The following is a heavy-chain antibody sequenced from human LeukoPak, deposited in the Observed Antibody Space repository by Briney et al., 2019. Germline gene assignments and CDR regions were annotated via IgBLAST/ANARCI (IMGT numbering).Heavy chain of an antibody. CDR3: ARRVNYGAYFDY. V-gene: IGHV4-4*07. Sequence: WGTLSLTCTVSGASISNYYWSWIRQPAGKGLEWIGRIYPSGSTNYNLSLKSRVTMSVDTSKNQFSLKLRSLTAADTAVYYCARRVNYGAYFDYWGQGTLVTVFS. CDR1: GASISNYY. J-gene: IGHJ4*02. D-gene: IGHD4-17*01. CDR2: IYPSGST.